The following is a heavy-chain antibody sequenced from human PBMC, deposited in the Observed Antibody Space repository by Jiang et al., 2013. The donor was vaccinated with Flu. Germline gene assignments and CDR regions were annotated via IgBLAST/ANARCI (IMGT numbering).Heavy chain of an antibody. CDR1: GGSISSYY. CDR3: ARVGYYYDSSGYYPIDY. CDR2: IYYSGST. D-gene: IGHD3-22*01. V-gene: IGHV4-59*01. Sequence: LLKPSETLSLTCTVSGGSISSYYWSWIRQPPGKGLEWIGYIYYSGSTNYNPSLKSRVTISVDTSKNQFSLKLSSVTAADTAVYYCARVGYYYDSSGYYPIDYWGQGTLVTVSS. J-gene: IGHJ4*02.